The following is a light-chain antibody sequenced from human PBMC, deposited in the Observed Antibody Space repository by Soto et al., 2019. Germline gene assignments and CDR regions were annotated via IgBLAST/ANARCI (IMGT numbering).Light chain of an antibody. V-gene: IGLV1-40*01. CDR3: QSYDSSLSGWV. Sequence: QSALTQPPSVSGAPGQRVTISCTGSSSNIGAGCDVHWYQQLPGTAPKLLIYGNSNRPSGVPDRFSGSKSGTSASLAITGLRAEDEADYYCQSYDSSLSGWVFGGGTKLTVL. J-gene: IGLJ3*02. CDR1: SSNIGAGCD. CDR2: GNS.